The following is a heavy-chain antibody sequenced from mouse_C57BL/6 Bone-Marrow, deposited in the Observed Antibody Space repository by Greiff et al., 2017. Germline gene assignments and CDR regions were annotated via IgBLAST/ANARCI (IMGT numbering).Heavy chain of an antibody. J-gene: IGHJ3*01. CDR1: GFNIKDDY. V-gene: IGHV14-4*01. Sequence: VQLQQSGAELVRPGASVKLSCTASGFNIKDDYMHWVKQRPEQGLEWIGWIDPENGDTEYASKFQGKATITADTSSNTAYLQLSSLTSEDTAVYYCTTRGNWTRFAYWGQGTLVTVSA. D-gene: IGHD2-1*01. CDR2: IDPENGDT. CDR3: TTRGNWTRFAY.